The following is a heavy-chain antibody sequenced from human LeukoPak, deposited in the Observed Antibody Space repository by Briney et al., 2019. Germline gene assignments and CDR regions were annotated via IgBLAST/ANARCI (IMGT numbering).Heavy chain of an antibody. CDR1: AFSLNAYN. CDR2: ISYTGTYI. Sequence: GGSLRLSCAASAFSLNAYNMNWVRQAPGKGLEWVSSISYTGTYIYCADSVKGRFTISRDNAQNSLYLQMNSLRAEDTAIYYCVRDRGTYRPIDYWGQGTLVTVSS. J-gene: IGHJ4*02. CDR3: VRDRGTYRPIDY. V-gene: IGHV3-21*04. D-gene: IGHD1-26*01.